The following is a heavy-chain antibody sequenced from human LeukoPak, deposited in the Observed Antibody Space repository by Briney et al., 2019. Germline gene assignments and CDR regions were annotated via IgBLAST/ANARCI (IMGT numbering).Heavy chain of an antibody. J-gene: IGHJ3*02. CDR3: AKTELLRYFDWTTFGSFDI. V-gene: IGHV4-59*01. Sequence: SETLSLTCTASGGSISSYYWSWIRQPPGKGLEWIGYIYYSGSTNYNPSLKSRVTISVDTSKNQFSLKLSSVTAADTAVYYCAKTELLRYFDWTTFGSFDIWGQGTMVTVSS. CDR1: GGSISSYY. CDR2: IYYSGST. D-gene: IGHD3-9*01.